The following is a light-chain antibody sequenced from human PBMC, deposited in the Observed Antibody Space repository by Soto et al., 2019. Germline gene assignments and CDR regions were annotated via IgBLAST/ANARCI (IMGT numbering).Light chain of an antibody. J-gene: IGLJ1*01. CDR2: DVS. CDR3: CSYAGSYTWV. V-gene: IGLV2-11*01. CDR1: SSDVGGDNS. Sequence: QSVLTQPRSASGSPGQSVTISCTGTSSDVGGDNSVSWYQQHPGKAHKLMIYDVSKRPSGVPDRFSGSKSGNTASLTISGLQAEDEADYYCCSYAGSYTWVFGTGTKVTVL.